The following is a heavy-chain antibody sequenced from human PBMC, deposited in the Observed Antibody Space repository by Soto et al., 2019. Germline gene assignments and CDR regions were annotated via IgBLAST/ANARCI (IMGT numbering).Heavy chain of an antibody. V-gene: IGHV3-7*01. J-gene: IGHJ4*02. CDR2: INQDGSDK. CDR3: ARARGWDIVVVPAASDY. Sequence: EVQLVEYGGGLVQPAGSLRLSCAASGFTFSRYWMSWLRQAPGQGPEWVANINQDGSDKHYVDSVRGRFTISRDNAKSVLYLQMNNLRVEDTALYYCARARGWDIVVVPAASDYWGQGSLVTVSS. CDR1: GFTFSRYW. D-gene: IGHD2-21*02.